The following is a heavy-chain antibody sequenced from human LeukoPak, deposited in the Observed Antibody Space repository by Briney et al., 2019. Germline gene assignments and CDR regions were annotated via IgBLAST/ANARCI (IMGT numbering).Heavy chain of an antibody. D-gene: IGHD6-13*01. CDR3: ARDRSQQLPNGDAFDI. CDR2: IDPNSGGT. CDR1: EYRFTGYY. V-gene: IGHV1-2*02. Sequence: ASVKVSCKASEYRFTGYYIHWVRQAPGQGLEWMGWIDPNSGGTRYAQRFQGRVTMTRDTSITTAYMEVSGLRSDDTAVYYCARDRSQQLPNGDAFDIWGQGTLVTVSS. J-gene: IGHJ3*02.